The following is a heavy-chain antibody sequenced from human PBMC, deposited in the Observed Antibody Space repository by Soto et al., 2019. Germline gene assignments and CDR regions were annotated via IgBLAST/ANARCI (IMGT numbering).Heavy chain of an antibody. CDR2: VYYNENT. V-gene: IGHV4-39*01. CDR1: GVSISGSTFY. J-gene: IGHJ1*01. Sequence: QIQLHESGPGLVKPSETLSLTCSVSGVSISGSTFYWGWIRQSPGKGLEWIGSVYYNENTYYNPSLASRVTISLQPSKNQFSLNLRSVTAAATAVYYWARLLGLRAAESWGQGTLLTVSS. CDR3: ARLLGLRAAES. D-gene: IGHD6-13*01.